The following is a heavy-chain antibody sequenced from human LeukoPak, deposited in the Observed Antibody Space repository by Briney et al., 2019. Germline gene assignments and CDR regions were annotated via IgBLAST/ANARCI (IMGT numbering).Heavy chain of an antibody. CDR3: ARDLAVAGTGN. CDR1: GFTFSPYS. V-gene: IGHV3-48*04. Sequence: GGSLRLSCAASGFTFSPYSMNWVRQAPGKGLEWVSYISSSSSTIYYADSVKGRFTISRDSAKNSLYLQMNSLRAEDTAVYYCARDLAVAGTGNWGQGTLVTVSS. D-gene: IGHD6-13*01. J-gene: IGHJ4*02. CDR2: ISSSSSTI.